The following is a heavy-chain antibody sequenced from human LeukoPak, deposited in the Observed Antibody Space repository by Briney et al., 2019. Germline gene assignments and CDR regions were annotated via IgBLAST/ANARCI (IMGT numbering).Heavy chain of an antibody. Sequence: GASVKVSCKASGGTFSSYAISWVRQAPGQGLEWMGGIIPIFGTASYAQKFQGRVTITADESTSTAYMELSSLRSEDTAVYYCASTYGSGTGAYYYYGMDVWGQGTTVTVSS. CDR3: ASTYGSGTGAYYYYGMDV. J-gene: IGHJ6*02. CDR2: IIPIFGTA. V-gene: IGHV1-69*01. CDR1: GGTFSSYA. D-gene: IGHD3-10*01.